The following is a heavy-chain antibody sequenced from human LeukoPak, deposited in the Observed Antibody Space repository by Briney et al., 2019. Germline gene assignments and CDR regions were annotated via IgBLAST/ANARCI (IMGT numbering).Heavy chain of an antibody. D-gene: IGHD1-14*01. V-gene: IGHV4-59*08. CDR1: GGSISTHY. CDR2: IYYGGST. Sequence: SETLSLTCSVSGGSISTHYWSWIRQPPGKGLEWIGYIYYGGSTNYNPSLKSRVTISVDTSKNQFSLKLRSMTAADTAVYHCARHVDGFNNIDAFDIWGQGTMVTVSS. J-gene: IGHJ3*02. CDR3: ARHVDGFNNIDAFDI.